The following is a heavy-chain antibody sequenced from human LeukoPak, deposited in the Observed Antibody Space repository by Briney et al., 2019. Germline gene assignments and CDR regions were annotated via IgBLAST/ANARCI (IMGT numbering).Heavy chain of an antibody. CDR1: GGTFSSYA. CDR2: IIPNFGTA. D-gene: IGHD3-3*01. V-gene: IGHV1-69*13. CDR3: ARGGGVLSHYDLWSGYYQGFDY. Sequence: ASVKVSCKASGGTFSSYALSWVRQAPGQGLEWMGGIIPNFGTASYAQKFQGRVTITADESTNTAYMELSSLRSEDTAVYYCARGGGVLSHYDLWSGYYQGFDYWGQGTLVTVSS. J-gene: IGHJ4*02.